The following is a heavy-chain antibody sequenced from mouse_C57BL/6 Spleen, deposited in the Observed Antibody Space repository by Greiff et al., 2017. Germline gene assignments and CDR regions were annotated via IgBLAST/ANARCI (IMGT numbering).Heavy chain of an antibody. Sequence: VQLQQPGPELVKPGASVKISCKASGYTFTSYYIHWVKQRPGQGLEWIGWIYPGSGSTKYNEKFKGKATLTADTSSSTAYMQLSSLTSEDSAVYCCAREGYYGNTWFGYWGQGTLVTVSA. CDR2: IYPGSGST. D-gene: IGHD2-1*01. V-gene: IGHV1-66*01. CDR3: AREGYYGNTWFGY. J-gene: IGHJ3*01. CDR1: GYTFTSYY.